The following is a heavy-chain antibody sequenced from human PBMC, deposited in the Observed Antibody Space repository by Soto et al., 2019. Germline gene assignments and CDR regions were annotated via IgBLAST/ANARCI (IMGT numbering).Heavy chain of an antibody. Sequence: XESLLLSCAVSGGPISSVSLSWVRQAPGKGLEWVGLSKSKTDGGTTDYAAPVKGRFTISRDDSKNTLYLQMNSLKTEDTAVYYCTTDLPYDSSGYYHAEGAFDTWGQGTLLTVSS. CDR2: SKSKTDGGTT. CDR1: GGPISSVS. D-gene: IGHD3-22*01. V-gene: IGHV3-15*01. J-gene: IGHJ5*02. CDR3: TTDLPYDSSGYYHAEGAFDT.